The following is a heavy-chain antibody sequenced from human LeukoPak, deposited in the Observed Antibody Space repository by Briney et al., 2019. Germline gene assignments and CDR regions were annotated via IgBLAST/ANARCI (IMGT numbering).Heavy chain of an antibody. CDR3: VRDFDDVNGDYYYIPEY. Sequence: GGSLRLSCAASGFNFSRNGMHWVRQAPGQGLEWVAFIRFDGTNKFYGASVRGRLIISRDNSKNTLYLQMNSLRAEDTAVYYCVRDFDDVNGDYYYIPEYWGRGMLVAVSS. D-gene: IGHD3-22*01. V-gene: IGHV3-30*02. J-gene: IGHJ4*02. CDR2: IRFDGTNK. CDR1: GFNFSRNG.